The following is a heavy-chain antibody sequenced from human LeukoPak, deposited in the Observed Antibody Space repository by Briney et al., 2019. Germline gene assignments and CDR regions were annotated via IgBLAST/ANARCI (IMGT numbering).Heavy chain of an antibody. J-gene: IGHJ4*02. CDR3: AKDRYMITSGGTDS. CDR1: GFSFDDYA. D-gene: IGHD3-16*01. Sequence: GGSLRLSCAASGFSFDDYALHWVRQGPGKGLEWISLISGDGGSTYYADSVKGRFTISRDNSKTSLYLHMDSLRPEDTALYYCAKDRYMITSGGTDSCGQGTLVTVSS. V-gene: IGHV3-43*02. CDR2: ISGDGGST.